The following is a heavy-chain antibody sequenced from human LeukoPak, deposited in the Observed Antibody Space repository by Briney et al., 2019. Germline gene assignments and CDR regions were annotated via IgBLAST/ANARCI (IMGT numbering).Heavy chain of an antibody. CDR2: INSDGSST. CDR1: GFTFSSYG. J-gene: IGHJ4*02. V-gene: IGHV3-74*01. Sequence: GRSLRLSCAASGFTFSSYGMHWVRQAPGKGLVWVSLINSDGSSTVYADSVKGRFTISRDNARNTLYLQMNSLRAEDTALYYCARDDSSARANYWGQGTLVTVSS. CDR3: ARDDSSARANY. D-gene: IGHD3-22*01.